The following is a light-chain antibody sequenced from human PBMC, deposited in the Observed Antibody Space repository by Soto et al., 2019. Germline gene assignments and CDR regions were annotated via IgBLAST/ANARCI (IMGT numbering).Light chain of an antibody. CDR2: DVS. V-gene: IGLV2-11*01. CDR1: SRDVGGYNY. CDR3: CSYAGSSLWV. Sequence: QSALTQPRSVSGSPGQSVTISCTGTSRDVGGYNYVSWYQQHPGKAPKLMIYDVSKWPSGVPDRFSGSKSGNTASLTISGLQAEDEADYYCCSYAGSSLWVFGGGTKLTVL. J-gene: IGLJ3*02.